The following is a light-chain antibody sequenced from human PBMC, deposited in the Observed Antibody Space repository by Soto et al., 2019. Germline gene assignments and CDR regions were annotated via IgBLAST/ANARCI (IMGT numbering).Light chain of an antibody. CDR3: SSYTSTSTPHV. CDR1: SSDIGAYNY. CDR2: DVN. Sequence: QSALTQPASVSGSPGQSVTISCTGTSSDIGAYNYVSWYQQYPGKAPKLMIYDVNNWPSGVSTRFSGSKSGNTASLTISGLQAEDEADYYCSSYTSTSTPHVFGTGTKVTVL. V-gene: IGLV2-14*01. J-gene: IGLJ1*01.